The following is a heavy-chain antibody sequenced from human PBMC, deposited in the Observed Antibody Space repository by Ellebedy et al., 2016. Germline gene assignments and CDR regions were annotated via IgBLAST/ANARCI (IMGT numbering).Heavy chain of an antibody. V-gene: IGHV3-7*01. J-gene: IGHJ4*02. CDR3: ATDNYGPDY. D-gene: IGHD3-16*01. Sequence: GESLKIPXAASGFSFSSFTMNWVRQAPGKGLEWVANINGDGSQTSYVGSVRGRFSISRDNAKNSLYLQLSSLRAEDTAVYYCATDNYGPDYWGRGTLVTVSS. CDR2: INGDGSQT. CDR1: GFSFSSFT.